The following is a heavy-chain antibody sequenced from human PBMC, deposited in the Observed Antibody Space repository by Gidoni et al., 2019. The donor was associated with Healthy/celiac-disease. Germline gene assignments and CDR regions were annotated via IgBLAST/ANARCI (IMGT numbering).Heavy chain of an antibody. Sequence: QVQLVEPGGGVVQPGRSLRLACAASGFTLSCYGMHWVRQAPGKGLEWVAVISYDGSNKYYADSVEGRFTISRDNSKNTLYLQMNSLRAEDTAVYYCAKDYDSSGLDAFDIWGQGTMVTVSS. D-gene: IGHD3-22*01. CDR2: ISYDGSNK. J-gene: IGHJ3*02. V-gene: IGHV3-30*18. CDR3: AKDYDSSGLDAFDI. CDR1: GFTLSCYG.